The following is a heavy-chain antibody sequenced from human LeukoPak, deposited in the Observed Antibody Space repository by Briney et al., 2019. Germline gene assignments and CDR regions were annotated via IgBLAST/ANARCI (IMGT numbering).Heavy chain of an antibody. Sequence: PGGSLRLSSLASGFTFSSYWMSWVRQTPEKGLEWGANIKQDESERVYVDSVKGRFTISRDNAKSSLYLQMNSLRAEDTAVYYCARDPYSSSWSYGMDVWGQGTTVTVSS. J-gene: IGHJ6*02. CDR2: IKQDESER. D-gene: IGHD6-13*01. CDR1: GFTFSSYW. CDR3: ARDPYSSSWSYGMDV. V-gene: IGHV3-7*05.